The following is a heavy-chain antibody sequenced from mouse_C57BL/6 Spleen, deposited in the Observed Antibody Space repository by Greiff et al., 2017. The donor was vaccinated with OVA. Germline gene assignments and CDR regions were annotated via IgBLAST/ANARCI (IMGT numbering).Heavy chain of an antibody. CDR3: TRLGLWTY. J-gene: IGHJ3*01. Sequence: VQLQQSGAELVRPGASVTLSCKASGYTFTDYEMHWVKQTPVHGLEWIGAIDPETGGTAYNQKFKGKAILTADKSSSTAYMELRSLTSEDSAVYYCTRLGLWTYWGQGTLVTVSA. V-gene: IGHV1-15*01. CDR1: GYTFTDYE. D-gene: IGHD1-1*02. CDR2: IDPETGGT.